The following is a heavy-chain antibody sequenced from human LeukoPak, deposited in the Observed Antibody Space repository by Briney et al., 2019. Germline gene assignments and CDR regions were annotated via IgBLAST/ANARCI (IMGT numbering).Heavy chain of an antibody. D-gene: IGHD1-1*01. J-gene: IGHJ4*02. V-gene: IGHV4-39*07. CDR2: IYYSGST. Sequence: SETLSLTCTVSGGSISSSSYYWGWIRQPPGKGLEWIGSIYYSGSTYYNPSLKSRVTISVDTSKNQFSLKLSSVTAADTAMYYCARLLEFGWTFDYWGQGTLVTVSS. CDR3: ARLLEFGWTFDY. CDR1: GGSISSSSYY.